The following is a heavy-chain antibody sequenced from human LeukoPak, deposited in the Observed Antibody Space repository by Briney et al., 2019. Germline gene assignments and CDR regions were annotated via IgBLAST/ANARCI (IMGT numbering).Heavy chain of an antibody. J-gene: IGHJ4*02. CDR3: ARGSKAAPGTFDY. D-gene: IGHD6-13*01. V-gene: IGHV4-59*01. CDR2: IYYTGST. Sequence: SETLSLTCTVSGGSISSYYWSWIRQPPGKGPEWIGYIYYTGSTDYNPSLKSRVAISVDTSKNQFSLKLSSVTAADTAVYYCARGSKAAPGTFDYWGQGTLVTVSS. CDR1: GGSISSYY.